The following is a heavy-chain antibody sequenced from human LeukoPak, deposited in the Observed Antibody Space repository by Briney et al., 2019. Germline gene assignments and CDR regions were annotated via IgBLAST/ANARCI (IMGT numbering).Heavy chain of an antibody. CDR3: ARGADWGSPDY. D-gene: IGHD7-27*01. Sequence: SETLSLTCTVSRGSISGDYWSWIRQSPGKGLEWIGYIYYSGTTSYNPSLKSRVTISLDTSKNQFSLKLSSVTAADTAVYYCARGADWGSPDYWGQGTLVTVSS. CDR2: IYYSGTT. J-gene: IGHJ4*02. CDR1: RGSISGDY. V-gene: IGHV4-59*01.